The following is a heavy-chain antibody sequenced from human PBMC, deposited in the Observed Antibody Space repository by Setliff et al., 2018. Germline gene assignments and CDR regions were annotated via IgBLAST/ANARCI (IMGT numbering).Heavy chain of an antibody. V-gene: IGHV3-23*01. J-gene: IGHJ5*02. CDR2: IKDSDYST. CDR3: ARDPNGDFVGAFDP. Sequence: GGSLRLSCAASGFTFSSYAMRWVRQAPGKGLEWISSIKDSDYSTYYADSVKGRFTISRDNSRNSLYLQMNSLRVEDTASYFCARDPNGDFVGAFDPWDQGILVTVSS. CDR1: GFTFSSYA. D-gene: IGHD4-17*01.